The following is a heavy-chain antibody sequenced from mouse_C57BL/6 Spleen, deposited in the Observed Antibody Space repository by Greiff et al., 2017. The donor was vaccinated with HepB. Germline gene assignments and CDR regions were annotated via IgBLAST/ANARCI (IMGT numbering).Heavy chain of an antibody. J-gene: IGHJ3*01. CDR2: IYPGSGST. CDR3: AREDYYGSWAWFAY. V-gene: IGHV1-55*01. D-gene: IGHD1-1*01. CDR1: GYTFTSYW. Sequence: QVQLQQPGAELVKPGASVKMSCKASGYTFTSYWITWVKQRPGQGLEWIGDIYPGSGSTNYNEKFKSKATLTVDTSSSTAYMQLSSLTSEDSAVYYCAREDYYGSWAWFAYWGQGTLVTVSA.